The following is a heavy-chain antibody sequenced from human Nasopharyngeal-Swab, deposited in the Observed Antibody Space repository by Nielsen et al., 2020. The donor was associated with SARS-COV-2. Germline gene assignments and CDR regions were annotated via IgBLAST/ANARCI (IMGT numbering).Heavy chain of an antibody. Sequence: SVKVSCKASGGTFSSYAISWVRQAPGQGLEWMGGIIPIFGTANYAQKFQGRVTITADESTSTAYMELSSLRSEDTAGYYCAVGATGYYYMDVWGKGTTATVSS. CDR1: GGTFSSYA. J-gene: IGHJ6*03. V-gene: IGHV1-69*13. CDR2: IIPIFGTA. D-gene: IGHD1-26*01. CDR3: AVGATGYYYMDV.